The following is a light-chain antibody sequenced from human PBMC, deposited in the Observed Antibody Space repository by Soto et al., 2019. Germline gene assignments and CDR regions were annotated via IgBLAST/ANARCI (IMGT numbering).Light chain of an antibody. J-gene: IGLJ2*01. Sequence: QSALTQPASVSGSPGQSITISCTGTSSDVGGYNYVSWYQQHPGKAPKLMIYDVSNRPSGVSNRFSGSKSGNTASLTISGLQDEDEVEYDCSSYTSSSTRVVFGGGTKVTVL. CDR2: DVS. CDR1: SSDVGGYNY. CDR3: SSYTSSSTRVV. V-gene: IGLV2-14*01.